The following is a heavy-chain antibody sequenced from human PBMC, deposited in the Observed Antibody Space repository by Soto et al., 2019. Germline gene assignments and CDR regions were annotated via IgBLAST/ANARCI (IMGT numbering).Heavy chain of an antibody. CDR2: IHYSGNT. D-gene: IGHD6-13*01. Sequence: PSETLSLTCTVSGGSISSRSDDWGWIRQPPGKGLEWIGYIHYSGNTNYNPSLKSRVTISIDSSKIQFSLKLSSVTAADTAVYYCARLPGDSSSWYGYRGEFDYWGRGILVTVSS. CDR1: GGSISSRSDD. V-gene: IGHV4-61*05. J-gene: IGHJ4*02. CDR3: ARLPGDSSSWYGYRGEFDY.